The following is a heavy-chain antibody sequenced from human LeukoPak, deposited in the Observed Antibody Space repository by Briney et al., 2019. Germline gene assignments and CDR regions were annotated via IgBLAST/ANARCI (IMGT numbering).Heavy chain of an antibody. V-gene: IGHV1-18*01. CDR3: ARETILTGSDY. J-gene: IGHJ4*02. D-gene: IGHD3-9*01. CDR1: GYTFTSYG. CDR2: XSAYNGNT. Sequence: ASVKVSCKASGYTFTSYGISWVXXXXGQGXXWMGWXSAYNGNTXXAXKLXGRXTXXXXTXXSTAYMELRSLRSDDTAVYYCARETILTGSDYWGQGTLVTVSS.